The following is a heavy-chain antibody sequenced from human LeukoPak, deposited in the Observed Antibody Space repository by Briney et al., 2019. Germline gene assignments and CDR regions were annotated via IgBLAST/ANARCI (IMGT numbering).Heavy chain of an antibody. V-gene: IGHV1-18*01. CDR3: ARGGIFKFDY. CDR2: ISAYNGNT. Sequence: ASVKVSCKASGYTFPSYGISWVRQAPGQGLEWMGWISAYNGNTHYAQEVQSRVTMTTDTSTSTAYMDLRSLKSDDTAVFYCARGGIFKFDYWGQGTLVTVSS. CDR1: GYTFPSYG. D-gene: IGHD2-21*01. J-gene: IGHJ4*02.